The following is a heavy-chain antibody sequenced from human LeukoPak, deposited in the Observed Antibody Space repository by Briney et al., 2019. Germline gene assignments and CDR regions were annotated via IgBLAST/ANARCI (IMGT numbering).Heavy chain of an antibody. D-gene: IGHD6-6*01. CDR2: IFYSGST. Sequence: SETLSFTCTVSGGSISSGGYYWSWIRQHPGKGLKWIGYIFYSGSTYYNPSLKSRVTISVDTSKNQFSLKLSSVTAADTAVYYCARWPLGSSYYFDYWGQGTLVTVSS. CDR3: ARWPLGSSYYFDY. CDR1: GGSISSGGYY. J-gene: IGHJ4*02. V-gene: IGHV4-31*03.